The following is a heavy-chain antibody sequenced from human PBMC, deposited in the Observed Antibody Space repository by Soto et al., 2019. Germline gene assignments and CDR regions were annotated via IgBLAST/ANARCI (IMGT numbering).Heavy chain of an antibody. CDR2: ISGSGGST. CDR3: AKDLSDYDFWSGYYADY. V-gene: IGHV3-23*01. Sequence: GGSLRLSCAASGFTFSSYAMSWVRQAPGKGLEWVSAISGSGGSTYYADSVKGRFTISRDNSKNTLYLQMNSLRAEDTAVYYCAKDLSDYDFWSGYYADYWGQGTPVTVSS. CDR1: GFTFSSYA. D-gene: IGHD3-3*01. J-gene: IGHJ4*02.